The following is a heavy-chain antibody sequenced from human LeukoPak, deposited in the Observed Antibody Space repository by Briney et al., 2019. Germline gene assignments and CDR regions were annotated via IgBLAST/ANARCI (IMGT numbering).Heavy chain of an antibody. V-gene: IGHV3-23*01. CDR1: GFTFSSYA. J-gene: IGHJ4*02. CDR2: ISGSGDNT. Sequence: PGGSLRLSCAASGFTFSSYAMTWVRQAPGKGLEWVSSISGSGDNTYYADSVKGRFTVSRDNSKNTLYLRMNSLRAEDTAVYYCAKGLYSSSWYFDYWGQGTLVAVSS. D-gene: IGHD6-13*01. CDR3: AKGLYSSSWYFDY.